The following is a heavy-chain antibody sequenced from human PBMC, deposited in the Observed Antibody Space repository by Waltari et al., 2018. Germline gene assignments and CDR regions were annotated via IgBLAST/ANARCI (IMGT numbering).Heavy chain of an antibody. Sequence: QVQLVESGGGVVQPGRSVRLSCTASGFTFSSYGIHGVRQAPGKGLEWVVVIWYDGGSKYYADSVKGRFTISRDNSKNTLYVQMNSLRAEDTAVYYCARGSGSNGGYYFDYWGQGTLVTVSS. CDR3: ARGSGSNGGYYFDY. V-gene: IGHV3-33*01. D-gene: IGHD1-26*01. CDR1: GFTFSSYG. CDR2: IWYDGGSK. J-gene: IGHJ4*02.